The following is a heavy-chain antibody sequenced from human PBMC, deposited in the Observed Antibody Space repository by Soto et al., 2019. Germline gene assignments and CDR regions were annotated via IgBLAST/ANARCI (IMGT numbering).Heavy chain of an antibody. CDR3: AKDQLDIVVVPPFDY. CDR2: ISGSGGST. Sequence: GGSLRLSCAASGFTFSSYAMSWVRQAPGKGLEWVSAISGSGGSTYYADSVKGRFTISRDNSKNTLYLQMNSLRAEDTAVYYCAKDQLDIVVVPPFDYWGQGTLVTVSS. D-gene: IGHD2-2*01. V-gene: IGHV3-23*01. J-gene: IGHJ4*02. CDR1: GFTFSSYA.